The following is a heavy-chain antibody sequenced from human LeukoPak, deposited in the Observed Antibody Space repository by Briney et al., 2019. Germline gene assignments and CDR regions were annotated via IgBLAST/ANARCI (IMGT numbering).Heavy chain of an antibody. Sequence: GGSLSLSCAASGLTFSSYAVGWVRQASGKGLEWVSIISGSGFTTHYADSVKGRFIISRDNSKNTLFLQMNSLRDEDTAGYFCAKRPRPYCSSFENYSYYYMDVWGKGTTVTVSS. J-gene: IGHJ6*03. CDR3: AKRPRPYCSSFENYSYYYMDV. CDR2: ISGSGFTT. V-gene: IGHV3-23*01. D-gene: IGHD6-6*01. CDR1: GLTFSSYA.